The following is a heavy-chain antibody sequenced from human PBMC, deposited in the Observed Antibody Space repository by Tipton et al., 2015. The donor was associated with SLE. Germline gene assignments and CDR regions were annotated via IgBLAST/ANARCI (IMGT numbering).Heavy chain of an antibody. V-gene: IGHV4-59*11. CDR3: ARDSAAAGYGMDV. CDR2: IYDSGST. D-gene: IGHD6-13*01. J-gene: IGHJ6*02. Sequence: TLSLTCTVSGGSISSHYWSWIRQPPGKGLEWIGYIYDSGSTNYNPSLKSRVTISVDTSKNQFSLKLSSVIAADTAVYYCARDSAAAGYGMDVWGQGTTVTVSS. CDR1: GGSISSHY.